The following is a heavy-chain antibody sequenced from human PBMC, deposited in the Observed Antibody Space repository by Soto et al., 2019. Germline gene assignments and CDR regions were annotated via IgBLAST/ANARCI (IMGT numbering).Heavy chain of an antibody. CDR3: ARGDSSSWYRGDYGMDV. V-gene: IGHV4-59*01. CDR1: GGSISSYY. D-gene: IGHD6-13*01. Sequence: SETLSLTCTVSGGSISSYYWSWIRQPPGKGLEWIGYIYYSGSTNYNPSLKSRVTISVDTSKNQFSLKLSSVTAADTAVYYCARGDSSSWYRGDYGMDVWGQGTTVTVSS. J-gene: IGHJ6*02. CDR2: IYYSGST.